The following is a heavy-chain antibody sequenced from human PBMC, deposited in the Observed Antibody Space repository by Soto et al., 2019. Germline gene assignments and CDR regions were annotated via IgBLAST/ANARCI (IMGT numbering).Heavy chain of an antibody. CDR1: GFTFSSFW. J-gene: IGHJ6*02. D-gene: IGHD4-17*01. Sequence: EVQMVESGGGLVQPGGSLRLSCAVSGFTFSSFWMSWVRQAPGKGLEWVANIKQDGSEKYYVDSVKGRFTISRDNAKNSLYLQMNSLRAEDTALYYCAKDDYGGIYYYYYGMDVWGQGTTVTVSS. CDR2: IKQDGSEK. CDR3: AKDDYGGIYYYYYGMDV. V-gene: IGHV3-7*01.